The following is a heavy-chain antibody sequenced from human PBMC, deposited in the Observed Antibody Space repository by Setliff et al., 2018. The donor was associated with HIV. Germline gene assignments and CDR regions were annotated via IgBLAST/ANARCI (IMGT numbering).Heavy chain of an antibody. Sequence: ASVKVSCKASGYTFSRFGITWVRQAPGQGLEWMGWISVYNGNRDYALNFQGRVTLTTDTSASTAYMELTSLRSDDTAVYYCAWNHPDHTTSHPEAFALWGQGTMVTVSS. D-gene: IGHD1-1*01. CDR2: ISVYNGNR. J-gene: IGHJ3*01. CDR3: AWNHPDHTTSHPEAFAL. V-gene: IGHV1-18*01. CDR1: GYTFSRFG.